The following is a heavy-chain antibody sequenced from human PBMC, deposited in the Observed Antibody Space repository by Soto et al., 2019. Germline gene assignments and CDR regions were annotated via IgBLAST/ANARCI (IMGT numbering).Heavy chain of an antibody. CDR3: ARERRLLWFGGLSEYYFDY. CDR1: GFTFSSYS. CDR2: ISSSSSYI. Sequence: GGSLRLSCAASGFTFSSYSMNWVRQAPGKGLEWVSSISSSSSYIYYADSVKGRFTISRDNAKNSLYLQMNSLRAEDTAVYYCARERRLLWFGGLSEYYFDYWGQGTLVTVSS. D-gene: IGHD3-10*01. V-gene: IGHV3-21*01. J-gene: IGHJ4*02.